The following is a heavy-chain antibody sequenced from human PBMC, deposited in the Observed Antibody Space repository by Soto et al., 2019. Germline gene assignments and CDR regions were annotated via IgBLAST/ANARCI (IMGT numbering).Heavy chain of an antibody. CDR1: GGTFSSYA. Sequence: SVKVSCKASGGTFSSYAISWVRQAPGQGLEWMGGIIPIFGTANYAQKFQGRVTITADESTSTAYMELSSLRSEDTAVYYCARHIGSIAVAGHYFDYWGQGTLVTVSS. D-gene: IGHD6-19*01. CDR3: ARHIGSIAVAGHYFDY. J-gene: IGHJ4*02. CDR2: IIPIFGTA. V-gene: IGHV1-69*13.